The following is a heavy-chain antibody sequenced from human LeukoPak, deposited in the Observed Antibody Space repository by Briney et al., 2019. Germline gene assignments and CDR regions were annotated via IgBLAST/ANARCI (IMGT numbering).Heavy chain of an antibody. J-gene: IGHJ5*02. CDR3: ARGLYYDFWSGYSNWFDP. CDR1: GGSISSYY. Sequence: PSETLSLTCTVSGGSISSYYWSWIRQPAGKGLEWIGRIYTSGSTNYNPSLKSRVTMSVDTSKNQFSLKLSSVTAADTAVYYCARGLYYDFWSGYSNWFDPWGQGTLVTVSS. CDR2: IYTSGST. V-gene: IGHV4-4*07. D-gene: IGHD3-3*01.